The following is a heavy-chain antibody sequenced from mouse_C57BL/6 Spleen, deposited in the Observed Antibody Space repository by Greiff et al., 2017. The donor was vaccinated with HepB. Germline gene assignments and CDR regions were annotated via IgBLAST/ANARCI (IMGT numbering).Heavy chain of an antibody. CDR2: IYPGDGDT. CDR3: ASLLITTVVATQGGYYAIDY. J-gene: IGHJ4*01. Sequence: LEESGPELVKPGASVKISCKASGYAFSSSWMNWVKQRPGKGLEWIGRIYPGDGDTNYNGKFKGKATLTADKSSSTAYMQLSSLTSEDSAVYFCASLLITTVVATQGGYYAIDYWGQGTSVTVSS. V-gene: IGHV1-82*01. CDR1: GYAFSSSW. D-gene: IGHD1-1*01.